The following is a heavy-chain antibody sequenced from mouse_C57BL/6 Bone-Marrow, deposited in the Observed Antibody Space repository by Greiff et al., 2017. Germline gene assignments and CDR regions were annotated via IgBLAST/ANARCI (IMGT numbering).Heavy chain of an antibody. CDR1: EYEFPSHD. D-gene: IGHD1-3*01. J-gene: IGHJ4*01. Sequence: EVQVVESGGGLVQPGESLKLSCESNEYEFPSHDMSWVRKTPEKRLELVAAINSDGGSTYYPDTMERRFIISRDNTKKTLYLQMRSLRAEDTALYYCARGGVKDAMDYWGQGTSVTVSS. CDR3: ARGGVKDAMDY. CDR2: INSDGGST. V-gene: IGHV5-2*01.